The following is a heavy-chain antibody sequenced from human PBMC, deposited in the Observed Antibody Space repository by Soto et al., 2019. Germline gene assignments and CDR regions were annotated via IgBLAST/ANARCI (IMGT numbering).Heavy chain of an antibody. D-gene: IGHD6-19*01. V-gene: IGHV3-21*01. J-gene: IGHJ6*02. CDR2: ISRSSTNI. CDR1: GFTFSNYT. Sequence: EVQLVESGGGLVKPGGSVRLSCAASGFTFSNYTMEWVRQAPGKGLDWLSSISRSSTNIFYADSVKGRFTVSRDNANNVLYLQINSLSAEDTAIYYCARDLKVAASNSYFYYGMDVWGQGTTVTVSS. CDR3: ARDLKVAASNSYFYYGMDV.